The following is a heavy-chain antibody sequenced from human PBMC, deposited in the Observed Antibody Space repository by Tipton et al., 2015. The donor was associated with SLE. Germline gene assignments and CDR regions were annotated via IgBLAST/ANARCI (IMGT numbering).Heavy chain of an antibody. D-gene: IGHD3-22*01. CDR3: ASGYDSSGYSYDAFDI. CDR2: ISYDGSNK. Sequence: SLRLSCAASGFTFSSYAMHWVRQAPGKGLEWVAVISYDGSNKYYADSVKGRFTISRDNSKNTLYLQMNSLRAEDTAVYYCASGYDSSGYSYDAFDIWGQGTMVTVSS. CDR1: GFTFSSYA. J-gene: IGHJ3*02. V-gene: IGHV3-30-3*01.